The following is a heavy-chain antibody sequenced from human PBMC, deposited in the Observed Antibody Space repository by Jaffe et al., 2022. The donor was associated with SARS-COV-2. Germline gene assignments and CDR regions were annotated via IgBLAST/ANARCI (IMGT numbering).Heavy chain of an antibody. CDR1: GYIFTGYG. J-gene: IGHJ5*02. CDR3: ARDLHYLGSGLETRTWFDP. D-gene: IGHD3-10*01. CDR2: INTNTGTP. Sequence: QVQLVQSGSELKKPGASVKVSCKASGYIFTGYGLNWVRQAPGQGLEWMGYINTNTGTPTYAQAFTGRFVFSLDTSVSTSYLQISSLKVADTAIYYCARDLHYLGSGLETRTWFDPWGQGTLVTVSS. V-gene: IGHV7-4-1*02.